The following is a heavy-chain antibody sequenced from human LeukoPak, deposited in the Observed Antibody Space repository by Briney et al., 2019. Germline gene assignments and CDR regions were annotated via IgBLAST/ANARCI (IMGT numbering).Heavy chain of an antibody. Sequence: ASVKVSCKASGYTFAGYYIHWVRQAPGQGLEWMGWINPNSGGTNYAQKFQGRVTMTRDTSISTAYMELSRLRSDDTAVYYCARVRRDYYGSGPGYYYYMDVWGKGTTVTISS. CDR1: GYTFAGYY. CDR3: ARVRRDYYGSGPGYYYYMDV. J-gene: IGHJ6*03. D-gene: IGHD3-10*01. CDR2: INPNSGGT. V-gene: IGHV1-2*02.